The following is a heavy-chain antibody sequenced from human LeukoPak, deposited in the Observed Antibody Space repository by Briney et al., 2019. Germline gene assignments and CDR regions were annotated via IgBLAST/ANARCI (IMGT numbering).Heavy chain of an antibody. V-gene: IGHV3-48*03. Sequence: GGSLRLSCAASGLTFSSHEMNWVRQAPGKGMEWVSYISNSGSTISYADSVRGRFTISRDNAKNSLYLQMNSLRAEDTAVYYCARRGIQLWPHDDYWGQGTLVTVSS. CDR2: ISNSGSTI. CDR3: ARRGIQLWPHDDY. J-gene: IGHJ4*02. D-gene: IGHD5-18*01. CDR1: GLTFSSHE.